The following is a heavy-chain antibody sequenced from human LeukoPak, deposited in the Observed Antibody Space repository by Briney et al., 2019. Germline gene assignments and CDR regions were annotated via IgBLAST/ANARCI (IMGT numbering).Heavy chain of an antibody. D-gene: IGHD1-26*01. CDR3: AQTSGSYLGNWFDP. V-gene: IGHV4-59*01. CDR2: IYYSGST. J-gene: IGHJ5*02. Sequence: NASETLSLTCTVSGGSISSYYWSWLRQPPGKGLEWIGYIYYSGSTNYNPSLKSRVTISVDTSKNQFSLKLSSVTAADTAVYYCAQTSGSYLGNWFDPWGQGTLVTVSS. CDR1: GGSISSYY.